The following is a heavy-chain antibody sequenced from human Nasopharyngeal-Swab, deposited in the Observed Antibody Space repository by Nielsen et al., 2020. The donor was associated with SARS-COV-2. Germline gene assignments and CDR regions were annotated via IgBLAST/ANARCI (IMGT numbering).Heavy chain of an antibody. CDR1: GFTFSSYW. J-gene: IGHJ5*02. CDR2: INSDGSST. D-gene: IGHD1-7*01. V-gene: IGHV3-74*01. CDR3: ARDPAITGTTFDP. Sequence: GESLKISCAASGFTFSSYWMHWVRQAPGKGLVWVSRINSDGSSTRYADSVKGRFTISRDNAKNTLYLQMNSLRAEDTAVYYCARDPAITGTTFDPWGQGTLVTVSS.